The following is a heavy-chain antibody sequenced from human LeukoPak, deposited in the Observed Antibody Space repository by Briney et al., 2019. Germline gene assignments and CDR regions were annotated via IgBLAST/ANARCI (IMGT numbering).Heavy chain of an antibody. V-gene: IGHV3-23*01. CDR3: AKGAEIDL. CDR2: VTGPGDTT. Sequence: PGGSLRLSCAASGFIFDDYGMNWVRQAPGKGLEWVSAVTGPGDTTYYADSVKGRFFMSREDSKTTVYLQMNSLRAEDTAIYYCAKGAEIDLWGQGTLVTVSS. J-gene: IGHJ5*02. D-gene: IGHD3-16*01. CDR1: GFIFDDYG.